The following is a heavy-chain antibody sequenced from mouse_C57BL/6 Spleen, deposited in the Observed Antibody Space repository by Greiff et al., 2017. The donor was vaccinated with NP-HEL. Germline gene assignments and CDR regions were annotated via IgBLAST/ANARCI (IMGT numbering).Heavy chain of an antibody. Sequence: EVMLVESGGGLVKPGGSLKLSCAASGFTFSSYAMSWVRQTPEKRLEWVATISDGGSYTYYPDNVKGRFTISRDNAKNNLYLQMSHLKYEDTAMYYCARDSYSNPYDYWGQGTTLTVSS. CDR3: ARDSYSNPYDY. CDR1: GFTFSSYA. D-gene: IGHD2-5*01. J-gene: IGHJ2*01. CDR2: ISDGGSYT. V-gene: IGHV5-4*01.